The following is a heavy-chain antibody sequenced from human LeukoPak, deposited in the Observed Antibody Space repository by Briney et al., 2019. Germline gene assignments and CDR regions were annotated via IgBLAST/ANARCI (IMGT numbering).Heavy chain of an antibody. J-gene: IGHJ4*02. CDR3: AKDLSMVATRYYFDY. CDR2: IPYDGSNK. D-gene: IGHD5-12*01. Sequence: GRSLRLSCAASGFTFSSYGMHWVRQAPGKGLEWVAVIPYDGSNKYYADSVKGRFTISRDNSKNTLYLQMNSLRAEDTAVYYCAKDLSMVATRYYFDYWGQGTLVTVSS. CDR1: GFTFSSYG. V-gene: IGHV3-30*18.